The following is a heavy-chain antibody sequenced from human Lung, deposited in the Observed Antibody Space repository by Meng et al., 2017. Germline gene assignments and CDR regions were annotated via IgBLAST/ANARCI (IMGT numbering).Heavy chain of an antibody. CDR2: INHGGST. D-gene: IGHD3-10*01. J-gene: IGHJ4*02. CDR3: ARERHSTIIRGVIDF. CDR1: GGSISCSY. Sequence: QVPLREWGAGLWRASENPSLTCAVYGGSISCSYWSWMRQSPAKGLEWIGKINHGGSTNYNPSLESRVTISVDTPKNQFSLRLTSMTVADTAVYYCARERHSTIIRGVIDFWGQGALVTVSS. V-gene: IGHV4-34*01.